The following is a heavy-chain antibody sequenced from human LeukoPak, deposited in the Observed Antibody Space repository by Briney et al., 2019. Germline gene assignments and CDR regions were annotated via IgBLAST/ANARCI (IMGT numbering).Heavy chain of an antibody. J-gene: IGHJ4*02. Sequence: ASVKVSCKVSGYTLTELFLHWVRQAPGHGLEWMGRINPNSGGTNYAQKFQGRVTMTRDTSISTAYMELSRLRSDDTAVYYCARVAVVAAHWGQGTLVTVSS. CDR3: ARVAVVAAH. V-gene: IGHV1-2*06. CDR2: INPNSGGT. CDR1: GYTLTELF. D-gene: IGHD2-15*01.